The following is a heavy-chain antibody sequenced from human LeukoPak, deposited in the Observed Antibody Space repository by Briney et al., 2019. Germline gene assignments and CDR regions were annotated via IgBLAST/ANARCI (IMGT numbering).Heavy chain of an antibody. V-gene: IGHV3-30*02. CDR3: AKDRSGSYSQGLDY. CDR2: IRYDGSNK. J-gene: IGHJ4*02. Sequence: GGSLRLSCAASGFIFSSYGMHWVRQAPGKGLEWVAFIRYDGSNKYYADSVKGRFTISRDNSKNTLYLQMNSLRAEDTAVFYCAKDRSGSYSQGLDYWGQGTLVTVSS. CDR1: GFIFSSYG. D-gene: IGHD1-26*01.